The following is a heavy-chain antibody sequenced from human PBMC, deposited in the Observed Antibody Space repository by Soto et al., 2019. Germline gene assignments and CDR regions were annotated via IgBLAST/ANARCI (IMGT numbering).Heavy chain of an antibody. CDR1: DGSIRGFC. CDR2: FNPGGST. V-gene: IGHV4-34*01. D-gene: IGHD1-26*01. J-gene: IGHJ5*02. CDR3: ARSAGACGGGSYLGL. Sequence: SETLSLTCTVSDGSIRGFCWNCMRQPPGKGLDWSGDFNPGGSTHYSPSLRSRVSISVETSKNKVCLMLPSMTAAETAMYFCARSAGACGGGSYLGLWGQGTPVTAPQ.